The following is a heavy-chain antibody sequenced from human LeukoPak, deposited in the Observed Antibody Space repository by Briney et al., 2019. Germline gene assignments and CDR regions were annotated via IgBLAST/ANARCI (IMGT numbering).Heavy chain of an antibody. CDR2: ISNNGGYT. Sequence: GGSLRLSCAASGFTFSSSAMSWVRQAPGKGLEWVSAISNNGGYTYYADSVQGRFTISRDNSKSTLCLQMNSLRAEDTAVYYCAKDRSPFDYWGQGTLVTVSS. D-gene: IGHD1-26*01. V-gene: IGHV3-23*01. J-gene: IGHJ4*02. CDR3: AKDRSPFDY. CDR1: GFTFSSSA.